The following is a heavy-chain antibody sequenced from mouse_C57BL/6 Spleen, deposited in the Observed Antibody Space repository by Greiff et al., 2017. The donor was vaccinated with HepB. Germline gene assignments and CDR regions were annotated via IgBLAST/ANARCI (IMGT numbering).Heavy chain of an antibody. CDR1: GYTFTSYW. V-gene: IGHV1-69*01. CDR3: ARRVTTVVAEGYWYFDV. Sequence: QVQLQQPGAELVMPGASVKLSCKASGYTFTSYWMHWVKQRPGQGLEWIGEIDPSDSYTNYNQKFKGKSTLTVDKSSSTAYMQLSSLTSEDSAVYYCARRVTTVVAEGYWYFDVWGTGTTVTVSS. D-gene: IGHD1-1*01. J-gene: IGHJ1*03. CDR2: IDPSDSYT.